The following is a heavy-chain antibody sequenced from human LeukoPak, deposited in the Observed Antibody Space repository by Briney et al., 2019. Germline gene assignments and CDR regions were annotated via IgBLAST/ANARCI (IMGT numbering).Heavy chain of an antibody. CDR2: INHSGST. CDR3: ASLYCSGGSCYSYYFDY. D-gene: IGHD2-15*01. J-gene: IGHJ4*02. CDR1: GGSFSGYY. Sequence: SETLSLTCAVYGGSFSGYYWSWIRQPPGKGLEWIGEINHSGSTNYNPSLKSRVTISVDTSKNQFSLKLSSVTAADTAVYYCASLYCSGGSCYSYYFDYWGQGTLVTVSS. V-gene: IGHV4-34*01.